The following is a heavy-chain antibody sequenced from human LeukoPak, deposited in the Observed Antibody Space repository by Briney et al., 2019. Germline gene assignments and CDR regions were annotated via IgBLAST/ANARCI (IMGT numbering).Heavy chain of an antibody. J-gene: IGHJ4*02. CDR1: GGSFSGYY. CDR3: ARAGVGATHSAYIFDY. CDR2: INHSGST. D-gene: IGHD1-26*01. Sequence: SETLSLTCAVYGGSFSGYYWSWIRQPPGKGLEWIGEINHSGSTNYNPSLKSRVTISVDTSKNQFSLKLSSVTAADTAVYYCARAGVGATHSAYIFDYWGQGTLVTVSS. V-gene: IGHV4-34*01.